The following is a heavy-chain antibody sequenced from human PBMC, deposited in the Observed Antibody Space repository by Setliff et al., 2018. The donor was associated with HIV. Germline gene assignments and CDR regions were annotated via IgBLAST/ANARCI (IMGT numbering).Heavy chain of an antibody. J-gene: IGHJ4*01. V-gene: IGHV4-34*01. D-gene: IGHD3-3*01. CDR2: INHSGST. CDR1: GGSFSAYH. Sequence: SETLSLTCAVYGGSFSAYHWSWIRQTPGKGLEWLGEINHSGSTAYHLALERRVSMSIDTSKNQFSLKLTSVTAADTAIYYCARGRDYTGSWFRPFYLDFWGHGNLVTVSS. CDR3: ARGRDYTGSWFRPFYLDF.